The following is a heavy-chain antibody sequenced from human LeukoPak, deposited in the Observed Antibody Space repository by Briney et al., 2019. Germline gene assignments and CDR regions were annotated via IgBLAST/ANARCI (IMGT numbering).Heavy chain of an antibody. CDR3: ARRCSGNCYSFDY. CDR1: GYSFSSYW. V-gene: IGHV5-51*01. J-gene: IGHJ4*02. D-gene: IGHD2-21*02. CDR2: IYPGDSDT. Sequence: GESLKISCKGSGYSFSSYWIGWVRQMPGKGPEWMGVIYPGDSDTRYSPSFQGQVTISADTSISTAYLQWSSLKASESAMYYCARRCSGNCYSFDYWGQGSLVTVSS.